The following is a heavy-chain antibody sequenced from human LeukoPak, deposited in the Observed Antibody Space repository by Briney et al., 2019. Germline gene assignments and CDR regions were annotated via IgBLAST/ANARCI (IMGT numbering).Heavy chain of an antibody. CDR1: GYTFTSYD. D-gene: IGHD6-13*01. V-gene: IGHV1-8*01. CDR3: ARSGIAAAGIYYYIDV. Sequence: ASVTVSCKASGYTFTSYDINWVRQATGQGLEWMGWMNPNSGNTGYAQKFQGRVTMTRNTSISTAYMELSSLRSEDTAVYYCARSGIAAAGIYYYIDVWGKGTTVTVSS. CDR2: MNPNSGNT. J-gene: IGHJ6*03.